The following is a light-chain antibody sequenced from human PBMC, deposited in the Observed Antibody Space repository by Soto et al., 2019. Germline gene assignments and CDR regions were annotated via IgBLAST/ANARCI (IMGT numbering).Light chain of an antibody. CDR1: TSNIGSNT. Sequence: QSVLTQPPSASGTPGQTVTISCSGSTSNIGSNTVNWYQQLPRTAPKLLIYSNNERPSGVPDRFSGSKSGTSASLATSGLQSEDEADYYCSTWDDSLNGVVFGGGTKLTVL. J-gene: IGLJ3*02. CDR2: SNN. CDR3: STWDDSLNGVV. V-gene: IGLV1-44*01.